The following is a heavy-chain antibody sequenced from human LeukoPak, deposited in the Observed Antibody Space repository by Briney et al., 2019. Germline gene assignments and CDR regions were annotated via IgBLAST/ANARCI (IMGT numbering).Heavy chain of an antibody. CDR2: INHSGST. CDR3: ARQSGIAAAGDAFDI. Sequence: SSETLSLTCAVYGGSFSGYYWSWIRQPPGKGLEWIGEINHSGSTNYNPSLKSRVTISVDTSKNQFSLKLSSVTAADTAVHYCARQSGIAAAGDAFDIWGQGTMVTVSS. D-gene: IGHD6-13*01. CDR1: GGSFSGYY. V-gene: IGHV4-34*01. J-gene: IGHJ3*02.